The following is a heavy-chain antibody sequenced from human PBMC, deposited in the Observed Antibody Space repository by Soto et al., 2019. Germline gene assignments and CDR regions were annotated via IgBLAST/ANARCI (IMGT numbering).Heavy chain of an antibody. D-gene: IGHD3-3*01. CDR2: TWYEGSDK. V-gene: IGHV3-33*06. CDR3: AKDRYREWRETLAFDS. J-gene: IGHJ4*02. CDR1: GFPFNSYG. Sequence: QVQLVESGGGVVHPGGSLRLSCAVSGFPFNSYGLHWVRQAPGRGLEWLAVTWYEGSDKYYADSVKGRFTISRDNSNNTLYLQMNSLRDEDTAVYYCAKDRYREWRETLAFDSWGQGTLVTVSS.